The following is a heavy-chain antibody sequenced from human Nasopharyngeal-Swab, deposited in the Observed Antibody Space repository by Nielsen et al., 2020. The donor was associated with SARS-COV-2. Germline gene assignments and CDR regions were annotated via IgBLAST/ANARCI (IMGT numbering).Heavy chain of an antibody. J-gene: IGHJ4*02. D-gene: IGHD6-13*01. CDR3: ARSRRIAAAGPPPNY. V-gene: IGHV1-46*01. Sequence: ASVKVSCKASGYTFTSYYMHWVRQAPGQGLEWMVIINPSGGSTSYAQKFQVRVTMTRDTSTSTVYMELSSLRSEDTAVYYCARSRRIAAAGPPPNYWGQGTLVTVSS. CDR2: INPSGGST. CDR1: GYTFTSYY.